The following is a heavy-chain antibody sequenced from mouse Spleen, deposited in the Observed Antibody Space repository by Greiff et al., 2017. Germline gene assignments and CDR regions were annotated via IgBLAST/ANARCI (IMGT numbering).Heavy chain of an antibody. CDR1: GYSFTSGDF. J-gene: IGHJ3*01. CDR3: AREGAY. Sequence: DVKLVESGPGLVKPSQSLSLSCTVTGYSFTSGDFWNWIRRLPGNQQEWRGYIRNDGSNNYNQSLKNRISITRDTSKNQFFLKLNSVTTEETATYYCAREGAYWGQGALVTVSA. CDR2: IRNDGSN. V-gene: IGHV3-6*01.